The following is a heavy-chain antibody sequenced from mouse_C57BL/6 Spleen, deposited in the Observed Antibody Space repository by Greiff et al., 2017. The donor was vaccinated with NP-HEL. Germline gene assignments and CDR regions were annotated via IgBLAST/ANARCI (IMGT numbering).Heavy chain of an antibody. D-gene: IGHD2-1*01. J-gene: IGHJ2*01. CDR1: GYTFTDYE. V-gene: IGHV1-15*01. CDR3: TRRRDSGNPWYFDY. Sequence: QVQLKESGAELVRPGASVTLSCKASGYTFTDYEMHWVKQTPVHGLEWIGAIDPETGGTAYNQKFKGKAILTADKSSSTAYMELRSLTSEDSAVYYCTRRRDSGNPWYFDYWGQGTTLTVSS. CDR2: IDPETGGT.